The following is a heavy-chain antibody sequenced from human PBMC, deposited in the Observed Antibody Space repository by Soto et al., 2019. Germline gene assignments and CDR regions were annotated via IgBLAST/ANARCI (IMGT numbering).Heavy chain of an antibody. Sequence: PGGSLRLSCAASGFTFSSYSMNWVRQAPGKGLEWVSYFSSSSSTIYYADSVKGHFTISRDNSKNMVYLQMNSLRAEDTALYYCARDPAVVTPTYYYYYGMDVWGQGTTVTVSS. J-gene: IGHJ6*02. CDR1: GFTFSSYS. D-gene: IGHD2-21*02. CDR3: ARDPAVVTPTYYYYYGMDV. V-gene: IGHV3-48*01. CDR2: FSSSSSTI.